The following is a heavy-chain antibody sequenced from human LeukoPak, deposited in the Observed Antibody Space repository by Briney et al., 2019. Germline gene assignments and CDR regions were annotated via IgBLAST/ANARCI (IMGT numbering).Heavy chain of an antibody. Sequence: GALVKVSCKASGYTFTSYGISWVRQAPGQGLEWMGWISAYNGNTNYAQKLQGRVTMTTDTSTSTAYVELRSLRSDDTAVYYCARDSWSGYYDFWSGYYKAYYGMDVWGQGTTVTVSS. J-gene: IGHJ6*02. CDR1: GYTFTSYG. D-gene: IGHD3-3*01. V-gene: IGHV1-18*01. CDR2: ISAYNGNT. CDR3: ARDSWSGYYDFWSGYYKAYYGMDV.